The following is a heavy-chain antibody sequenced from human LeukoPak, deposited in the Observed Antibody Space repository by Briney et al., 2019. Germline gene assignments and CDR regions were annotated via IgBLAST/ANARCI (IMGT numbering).Heavy chain of an antibody. Sequence: GGSLRLSCAASGFTFSNYGMNWVRQAPGKGLEWVSAISGSGGSTYYADSVKGRFTISRDNSKNTLFLQMNSLKTEDTAVYYCTTGLLVGPKGFFDLWGRGTLVTVSS. CDR1: GFTFSNYG. D-gene: IGHD2-15*01. CDR3: TTGLLVGPKGFFDL. CDR2: ISGSGGST. J-gene: IGHJ2*01. V-gene: IGHV3-23*01.